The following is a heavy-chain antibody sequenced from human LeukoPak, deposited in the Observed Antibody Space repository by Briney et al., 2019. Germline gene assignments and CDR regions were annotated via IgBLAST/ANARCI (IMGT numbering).Heavy chain of an antibody. CDR2: INPSGGST. V-gene: IGHV1-46*01. Sequence: GASVKVSCKASGYTFTGYYMHWVRQAPGQGLEWMGIINPSGGSTSYAQKFQGRVTITRNTSISTAYMELSSLRSEDTAVYYCARSYDIPPYYFDYWGQGTLVTVSS. D-gene: IGHD3-9*01. CDR1: GYTFTGYY. J-gene: IGHJ4*02. CDR3: ARSYDIPPYYFDY.